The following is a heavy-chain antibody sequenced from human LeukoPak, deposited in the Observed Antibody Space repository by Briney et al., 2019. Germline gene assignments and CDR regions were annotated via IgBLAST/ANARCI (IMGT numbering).Heavy chain of an antibody. D-gene: IGHD5-18*01. V-gene: IGHV3-23*01. CDR3: AKDSSRVQLWSERDY. CDR2: ISGSGGST. J-gene: IGHJ4*01. CDR1: GFTFSSYA. Sequence: GGSLRLSCAASGFTFSSYAMSWVRQAPGKGLEWVSAISGSGGSTYYADSVKGRFTISRDNSKNTLYLQMNSLRAEDTAVYYCAKDSSRVQLWSERDYWGQEPWPPSPQ.